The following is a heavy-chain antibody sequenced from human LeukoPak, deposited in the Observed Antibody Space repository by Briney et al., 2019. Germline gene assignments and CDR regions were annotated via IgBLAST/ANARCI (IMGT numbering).Heavy chain of an antibody. Sequence: GGSLRLSCAASGFIFSDYYMSWIRQAPGKGLEWVSYISGSSSYTNYADSVKGRLTISRDNTKNSLYLQMNSLRAEDTAMYYCARVDTMIRGVVIEPAFNIWGQGTMVTVSS. J-gene: IGHJ3*02. D-gene: IGHD3-10*01. CDR2: ISGSSSYT. CDR1: GFIFSDYY. V-gene: IGHV3-11*05. CDR3: ARVDTMIRGVVIEPAFNI.